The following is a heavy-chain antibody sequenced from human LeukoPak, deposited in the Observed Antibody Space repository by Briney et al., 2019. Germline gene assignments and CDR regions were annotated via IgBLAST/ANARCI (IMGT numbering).Heavy chain of an antibody. V-gene: IGHV3-33*01. CDR1: GFTFSSYG. CDR3: ARSYYDFWSGYYTLDY. D-gene: IGHD3-3*01. CDR2: IWYDGSNK. Sequence: GGSLRLSCAASGFTFSSYGMPWVRQAPGKGLEWVAVIWYDGSNKYYADSVKGRFTISRDNSKNTLYLQMNSLRAEDTAVYYCARSYYDFWSGYYTLDYWGQGTLVTVSS. J-gene: IGHJ4*02.